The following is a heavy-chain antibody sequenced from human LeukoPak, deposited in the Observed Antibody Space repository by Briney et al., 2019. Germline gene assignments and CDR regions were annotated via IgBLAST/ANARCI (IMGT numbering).Heavy chain of an antibody. D-gene: IGHD6-19*01. CDR3: ARDHQYSSGWYPDYNWFDP. CDR2: INHSGST. V-gene: IGHV4-34*01. J-gene: IGHJ5*02. CDR1: GFTFSSYG. Sequence: GSLRLSCAASGFTFSSYGMTWVRQAPGKGLEWIGEINHSGSTNYNPSLKSRVTISVDTSKNQFSLKLSSVTAADTAVYYCARDHQYSSGWYPDYNWFDPWGQGTLVTVSS.